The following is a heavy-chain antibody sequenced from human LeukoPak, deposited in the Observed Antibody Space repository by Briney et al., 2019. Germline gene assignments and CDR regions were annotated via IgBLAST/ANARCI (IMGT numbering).Heavy chain of an antibody. CDR2: IYYSGST. Sequence: PSETLSLTCTVSGGSISSSSYYRGWIRQPPGKGLEWIGSIYYSGSTYYNPSLKSRAAISLDKSSNQFSLRLTSVTAADTAMYFCAREEMPGKFDYWGQGTLVTVSS. J-gene: IGHJ4*02. V-gene: IGHV4-39*07. CDR1: GGSISSSSYY. D-gene: IGHD1-26*01. CDR3: AREEMPGKFDY.